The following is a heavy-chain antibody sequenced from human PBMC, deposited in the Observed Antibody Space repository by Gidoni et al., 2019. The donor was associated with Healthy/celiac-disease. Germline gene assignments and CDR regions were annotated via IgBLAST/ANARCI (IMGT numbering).Heavy chain of an antibody. CDR1: GFTLSNDC. CDR3: TTDASSGWYNLFDY. V-gene: IGHV3-15*01. CDR2: IKSKTDGGTT. D-gene: IGHD6-19*01. J-gene: IGHJ4*02. Sequence: EVQLVESGGGLVKPGGSLRLSCAASGFTLSNDCMSWVRQAPGKGLEWVGRIKSKTDGGTTDYAAPVKGRFTISRDDSKNTLYLQMNSLKTEDTAVYYCTTDASSGWYNLFDYWGQGTLVTVSS.